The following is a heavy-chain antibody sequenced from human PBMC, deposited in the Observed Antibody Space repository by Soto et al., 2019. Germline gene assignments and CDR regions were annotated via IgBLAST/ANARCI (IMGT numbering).Heavy chain of an antibody. J-gene: IGHJ4*02. V-gene: IGHV1-2*02. D-gene: IGHD3-9*01. CDR1: GYTFTGYY. CDR3: ARDRHYDILTAYYHRYYFDY. CDR2: INPNSGGT. Sequence: ASVKVSCKASGYTFTGYYMHWVRQAPGQGLEWMGWINPNSGGTNYAQKFQGRVTMTRDTSISTAYMELSRLRSDDTAVYYCARDRHYDILTAYYHRYYFDYWGQGTLVTVSS.